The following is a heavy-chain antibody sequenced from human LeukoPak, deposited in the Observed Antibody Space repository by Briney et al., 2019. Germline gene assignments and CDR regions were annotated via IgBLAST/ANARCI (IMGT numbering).Heavy chain of an antibody. CDR1: GFTFSSYW. J-gene: IGHJ6*02. D-gene: IGHD2-15*01. Sequence: PGGSLRLSCVASGFTFSSYWMSWFRQAPGKGLEWVAVISYDESDKYYADSVKGRFTISRDNSKNTLYLQMNSLRPEDTAVYYCAKGVVAATNAAYYGMDVWGQGTTVTVSS. CDR2: ISYDESDK. CDR3: AKGVVAATNAAYYGMDV. V-gene: IGHV3-30*18.